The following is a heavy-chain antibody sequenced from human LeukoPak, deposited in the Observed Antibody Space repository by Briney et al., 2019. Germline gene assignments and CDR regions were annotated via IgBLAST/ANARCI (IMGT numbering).Heavy chain of an antibody. D-gene: IGHD1-26*01. J-gene: IGHJ4*02. V-gene: IGHV3-20*04. CDR2: VNWNGGGT. CDR1: GFTFDDYG. CDR3: ARERIGGSLDY. Sequence: GGSLRLSCAASGFTFDDYGLSWVRQAPGKGLEWVSDVNWNGGGTGYADSVKGRFTLATDKAKDPLYLQMNSLRVDDTALYYCARERIGGSLDYWGQGTLVTVSS.